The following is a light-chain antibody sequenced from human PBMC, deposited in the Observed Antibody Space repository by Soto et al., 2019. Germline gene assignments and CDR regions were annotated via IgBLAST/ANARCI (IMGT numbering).Light chain of an antibody. J-gene: IGLJ2*01. Sequence: QSVLTQPASVSGSPGQSITISCTGTSSDVGGYHSVSWYQQHPGIAPKLMIYEVSNRPSGVSNRFSGSKSGNTASLTISGLQAEDEADYYCSSYTTSSTRAFGGGTKLTVL. CDR3: SSYTTSSTRA. CDR1: SSDVGGYHS. CDR2: EVS. V-gene: IGLV2-14*01.